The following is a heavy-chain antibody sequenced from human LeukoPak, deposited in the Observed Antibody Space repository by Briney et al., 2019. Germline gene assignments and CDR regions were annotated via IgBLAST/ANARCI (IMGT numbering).Heavy chain of an antibody. CDR3: ATLPIAGHRNFDY. Sequence: KSLILSCKCSGYSCTIYSIGGMRQMPGKGVEWLGIIYPGDSDTRSSPSFQGQVTISADKSISTAYLQWSSLKASDTAMYYCATLPIAGHRNFDYWGQGTLVTVSS. CDR2: IYPGDSDT. V-gene: IGHV5-51*01. D-gene: IGHD6-13*01. CDR1: GYSCTIYS. J-gene: IGHJ4*02.